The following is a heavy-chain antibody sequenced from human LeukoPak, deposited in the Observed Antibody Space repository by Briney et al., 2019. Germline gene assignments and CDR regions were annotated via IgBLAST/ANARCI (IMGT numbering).Heavy chain of an antibody. J-gene: IGHJ4*02. D-gene: IGHD4-11*01. CDR2: IWSDGTNK. CDR3: ARDAQRGFDYSNSLQY. CDR1: GFIFNHYA. Sequence: GGSLRLSCAATGFIFNHYALHWVRQAPGKGLEWVAVIWSDGTNKYYAASVKGRFTISRDGSDKTVYLQMNTLRPEDTGVYYCARDAQRGFDYSNSLQYWGQGTPVTVS. V-gene: IGHV3-33*01.